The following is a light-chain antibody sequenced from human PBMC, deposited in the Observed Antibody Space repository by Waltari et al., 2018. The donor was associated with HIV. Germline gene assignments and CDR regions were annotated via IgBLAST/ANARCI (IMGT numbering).Light chain of an antibody. Sequence: ETVMTQSPLSLPVTPGEPASISCTSSESLLYDNGYNYLDWYVQKPGQSPQLLIYLGSHRASGVPDRFSGSGSGTDFTLKISRVEAVDVGVYYCMQALQTPRTFGQGTKVEIK. CDR3: MQALQTPRT. J-gene: IGKJ1*01. CDR2: LGS. V-gene: IGKV2-28*01. CDR1: ESLLYDNGYNY.